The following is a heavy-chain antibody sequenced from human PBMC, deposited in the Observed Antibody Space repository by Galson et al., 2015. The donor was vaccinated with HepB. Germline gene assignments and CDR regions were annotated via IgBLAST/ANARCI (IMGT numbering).Heavy chain of an antibody. J-gene: IGHJ4*02. CDR2: ISGSSSDT. CDR3: AKGGYSYGYFDY. V-gene: IGHV3-23*01. Sequence: SLRLSCAASGFTYDTYTMNWVRQAPGRGLEWVSGISGSSSDTFYADSVRGRFTLSRDNSKNTLYLQMNSLRAEDTAIYYCAKGGYSYGYFDYWGQGILVTVSS. CDR1: GFTYDTYT. D-gene: IGHD5-18*01.